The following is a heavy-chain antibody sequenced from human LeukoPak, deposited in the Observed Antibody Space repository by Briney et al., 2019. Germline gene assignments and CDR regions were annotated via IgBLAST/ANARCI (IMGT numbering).Heavy chain of an antibody. CDR1: GDSISSFY. Sequence: SETLSLTCTVSGDSISSFYWSWIRQSAGKGLEWIGRVYVSGTTTYNPSLQSRVSMSVDKSKNQVSLKLSSVTAADTAVYYCARLARLTLIRGVTGYHSLDVWGKGTKVTVSS. D-gene: IGHD3-10*01. J-gene: IGHJ6*04. CDR3: ARLARLTLIRGVTGYHSLDV. V-gene: IGHV4-4*07. CDR2: VYVSGTT.